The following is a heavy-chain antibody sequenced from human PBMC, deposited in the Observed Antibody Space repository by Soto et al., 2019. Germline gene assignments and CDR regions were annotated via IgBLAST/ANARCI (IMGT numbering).Heavy chain of an antibody. CDR1: GFTFSSYA. V-gene: IGHV3-64*01. J-gene: IGHJ6*03. CDR3: ARSTVTTRGDYYYYYMDV. D-gene: IGHD4-4*01. CDR2: ISSNGGST. Sequence: GGSLRLSCAASGFTFSSYAMHWVRQAPGKGLEYVSAISSNGGSTYYANSVKGRFTISRDNSKNTLYLQMGSLRAEDMAVYYCARSTVTTRGDYYYYYMDVWGKGTTVTVSS.